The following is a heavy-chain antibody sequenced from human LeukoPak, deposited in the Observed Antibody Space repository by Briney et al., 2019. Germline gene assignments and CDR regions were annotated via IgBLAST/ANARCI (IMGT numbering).Heavy chain of an antibody. CDR3: VGCSGGSCSDFDY. D-gene: IGHD2-15*01. CDR2: IKQDGTET. V-gene: IGHV3-7*03. Sequence: GGSLRLSCVASGLTFSNFWMTWLRQAPGKGLEGVANIKQDGTETYYADSVRGRFTISRDNAKNSMYLEMNSLRAEDTAVYYCVGCSGGSCSDFDYWGRGTPVTVSS. CDR1: GLTFSNFW. J-gene: IGHJ4*02.